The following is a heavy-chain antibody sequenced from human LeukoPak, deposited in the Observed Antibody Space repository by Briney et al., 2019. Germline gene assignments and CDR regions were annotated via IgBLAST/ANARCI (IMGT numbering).Heavy chain of an antibody. CDR1: GFTFSIAW. Sequence: NPGGSLRLSCAASGFTFSIAWMTWVRQAPGKGLEWVGRIKSKRDGGSMDYAAPVKGRFTISRDDSKDMLYLQMNSLKIEDAAVYYCTTVGSAWNFDYWGQGTLVTVSS. J-gene: IGHJ4*02. CDR3: TTVGSAWNFDY. D-gene: IGHD6-25*01. CDR2: IKSKRDGGSM. V-gene: IGHV3-15*01.